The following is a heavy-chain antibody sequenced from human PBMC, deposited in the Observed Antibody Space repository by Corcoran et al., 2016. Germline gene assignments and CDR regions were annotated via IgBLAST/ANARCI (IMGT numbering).Heavy chain of an antibody. V-gene: IGHV3-30*03. D-gene: IGHD2-21*01. CDR2: ISYDGSNK. Sequence: QVQLVESGGGVVQPGRSLRLSCAASGFTFSSYGIHWVRQAPGKGLEWVAVISYDGSNKYYADSVKGRFTISRDNSKNMLYLQMNSLSAEDTAVYYCASENVEIHWGQGTLVTVSS. CDR1: GFTFSSYG. J-gene: IGHJ4*02. CDR3: ASENVEIH.